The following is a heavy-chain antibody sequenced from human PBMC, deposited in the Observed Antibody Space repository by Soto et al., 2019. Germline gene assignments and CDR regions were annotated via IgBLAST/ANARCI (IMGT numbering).Heavy chain of an antibody. V-gene: IGHV3-7*01. J-gene: IGHJ4*02. CDR3: ARFNCGGACRNAYFDY. CDR2: IKQDGGEK. CDR1: GFSYSTYW. Sequence: GGSLRLSCGASGFSYSTYWMSWVRQAPGKGLELVANIKQDGGEKYYVDSVKGRFTISRDNAKNSLYLQMNSLRAEDTAVYYCARFNCGGACRNAYFDYWGQGT. D-gene: IGHD2-21*01.